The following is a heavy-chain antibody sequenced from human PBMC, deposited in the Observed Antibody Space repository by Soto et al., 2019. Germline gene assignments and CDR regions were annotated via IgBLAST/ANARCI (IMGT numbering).Heavy chain of an antibody. CDR3: AHRGYGNYPRDNWFDP. D-gene: IGHD4-17*01. J-gene: IGHJ5*02. Sequence: QITLRESGPTLVQPTQTLTLTCSFSGFSLSTGGRGVGWIRQPPGKALEWLALIYWNDDERYSPSLKNRLTITKDTSKNQVVLTLTNIDPVDTATYYCAHRGYGNYPRDNWFDPWGQGTLVTVSS. CDR1: GFSLSTGGRG. V-gene: IGHV2-5*01. CDR2: IYWNDDE.